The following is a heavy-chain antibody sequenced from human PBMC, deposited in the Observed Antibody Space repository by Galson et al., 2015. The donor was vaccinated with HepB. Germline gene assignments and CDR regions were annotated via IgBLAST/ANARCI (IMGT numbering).Heavy chain of an antibody. V-gene: IGHV3-64D*06. D-gene: IGHD3-10*01. CDR3: VKEPYGSVSYYDH. Sequence: SLRLSCAASGFTFNSYSMHWVRQAPEKGLEYVSAIDSNGDMTYYADSVKGRFTISRDNSKNTLYLQMSSLRPEDTAVYYCVKEPYGSVSYYDHWGQGTLVTVSS. CDR2: IDSNGDMT. J-gene: IGHJ4*02. CDR1: GFTFNSYS.